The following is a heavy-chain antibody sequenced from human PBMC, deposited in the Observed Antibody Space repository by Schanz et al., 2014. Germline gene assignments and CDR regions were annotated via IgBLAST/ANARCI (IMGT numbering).Heavy chain of an antibody. CDR2: ISGGGGTT. Sequence: DVQLLESGGGLVQPGGSLRLSCAASGFTFTNYAMSWVRQAPGKGLEWVSAISGGGGTTYYADSVQGRFTISRDNSKNTLYLQMNSLRAEDTAVYYCAKGRFGELSAFDIWGQGTMVTVSS. CDR1: GFTFTNYA. J-gene: IGHJ3*02. D-gene: IGHD3-10*01. CDR3: AKGRFGELSAFDI. V-gene: IGHV3-23*01.